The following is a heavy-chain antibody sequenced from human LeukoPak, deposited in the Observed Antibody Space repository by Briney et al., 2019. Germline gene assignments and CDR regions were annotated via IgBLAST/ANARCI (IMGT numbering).Heavy chain of an antibody. CDR3: ARASSVGATIDY. J-gene: IGHJ4*02. V-gene: IGHV1-18*04. CDR2: ISAYNGNT. Sequence: ASVKVSCKASGYTFTGYYMHWVRQAPGQGLEWMGWISAYNGNTNYAQKLQGRVTMTTDTSTSTAYMELRSLRSDDTAVYCCARASSVGATIDYWGQGTLVTVSS. D-gene: IGHD1-26*01. CDR1: GYTFTGYY.